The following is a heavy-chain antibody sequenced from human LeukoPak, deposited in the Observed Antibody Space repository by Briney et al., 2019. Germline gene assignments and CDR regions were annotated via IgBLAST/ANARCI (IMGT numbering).Heavy chain of an antibody. V-gene: IGHV3-66*02. CDR2: MYDRGDT. CDR3: AGRRADTCNFCFVY. J-gene: IGHJ4*02. CDR1: GFTVTSNF. Sequence: GGSLRLSCAVSGFTVTSNFMSWVHQAPGKGLEWVSVMYDRGDTYYADSVKGRFTVSRDTSKNTLFLQLNNVGAEGTAVYYCAGRRADTCNFCFVYWGQGTLVTVSS. D-gene: IGHD1-1*01.